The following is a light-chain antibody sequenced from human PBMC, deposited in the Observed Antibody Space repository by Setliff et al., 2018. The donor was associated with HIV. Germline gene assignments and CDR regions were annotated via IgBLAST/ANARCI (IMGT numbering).Light chain of an antibody. Sequence: QSVLTQPASVSGSPGQSITVSCTGTSSDVGAFDFVSWYRQHPGKAPELVIYDVTNRPSGVSNRFSGSKSGNTASLTISGLQAEDEADYYCTPYANSDAFIFGTGTRAPS. CDR3: TPYANSDAFI. J-gene: IGLJ1*01. CDR2: DVT. V-gene: IGLV2-14*03. CDR1: SSDVGAFDF.